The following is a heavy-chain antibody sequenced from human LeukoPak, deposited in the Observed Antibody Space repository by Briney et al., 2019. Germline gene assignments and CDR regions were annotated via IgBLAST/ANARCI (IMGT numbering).Heavy chain of an antibody. D-gene: IGHD3-3*01. V-gene: IGHV3-9*01. CDR2: ISWNSGSI. J-gene: IGHJ5*02. CDR3: ARSHRRQYYDFWSGYHNWFDP. CDR1: GFTFDDYA. Sequence: PGRSLRLSCAASGFTFDDYAMHWVRHAPGKGLEWVSGISWNSGSIGYADSVKGRFTISRDNARNSLYLQMNSLRAEDTALYYCARSHRRQYYDFWSGYHNWFDPWGQGTLVTVSS.